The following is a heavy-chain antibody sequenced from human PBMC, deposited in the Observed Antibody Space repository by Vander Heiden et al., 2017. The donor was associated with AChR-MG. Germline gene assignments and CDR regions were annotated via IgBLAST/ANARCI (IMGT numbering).Heavy chain of an antibody. D-gene: IGHD3-3*01. CDR2: INHSGST. V-gene: IGHV4-34*01. Sequence: QVQLHQWGAGPWRPPETLSPTCAVLGGSFSVYYGSWIRQPPGKGLEWIGEINHSGSTNYNPSLKSRVTISVDTSKNQFSLKLSSVTAADTAVYYCARVGYDFWSGSKKRGWFDPWGQGTLVTVSS. CDR3: ARVGYDFWSGSKKRGWFDP. CDR1: GGSFSVYY. J-gene: IGHJ5*02.